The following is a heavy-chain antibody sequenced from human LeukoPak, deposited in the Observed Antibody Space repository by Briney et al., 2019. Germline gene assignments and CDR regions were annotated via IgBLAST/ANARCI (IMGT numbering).Heavy chain of an antibody. CDR3: ARVASSGWY. CDR2: INHSGST. CDR1: GGSFSGYY. Sequence: SETLSLTCAVYGGSFSGYYWSWIRQPPGRGLEWIGEINHSGSTNYNPSLKSRVTISVDTSKNQFSLKLSSVTAADTAVYYCARVASSGWYWGQGTLVTVSS. D-gene: IGHD6-19*01. V-gene: IGHV4-34*01. J-gene: IGHJ4*02.